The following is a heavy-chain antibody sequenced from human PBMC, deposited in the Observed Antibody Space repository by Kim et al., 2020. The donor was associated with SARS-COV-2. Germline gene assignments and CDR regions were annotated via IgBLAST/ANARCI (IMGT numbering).Heavy chain of an antibody. V-gene: IGHV4-39*01. J-gene: IGHJ5*02. CDR3: ARHEYGDYGYNWFDP. Sequence: PSRKSRGTISVDPSKDQFALKLSSVTAADTAVYYCARHEYGDYGYNWFDPWGQGTLVTVSS. D-gene: IGHD4-17*01.